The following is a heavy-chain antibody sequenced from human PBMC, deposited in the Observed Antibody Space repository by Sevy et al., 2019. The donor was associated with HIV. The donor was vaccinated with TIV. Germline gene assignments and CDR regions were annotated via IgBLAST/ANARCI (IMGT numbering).Heavy chain of an antibody. CDR3: TRDLGSSPASFFDY. CDR2: ISAYNGHT. D-gene: IGHD6-19*01. CDR1: GYTFTSFG. J-gene: IGHJ4*02. Sequence: ASVKVSCKASGYTFTSFGISWVRQARGQGPEWMAWISAYNGHTNYAQKFQGRVTMTQDISTSTVYMELRSLRSDDTAIYYCTRDLGSSPASFFDYWGQGTLVTVSS. V-gene: IGHV1-18*04.